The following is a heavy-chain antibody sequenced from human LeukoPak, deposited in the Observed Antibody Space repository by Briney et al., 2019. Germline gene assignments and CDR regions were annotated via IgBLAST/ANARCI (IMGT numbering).Heavy chain of an antibody. J-gene: IGHJ4*02. CDR2: IIPILGIA. CDR3: AQEGEPSPY. D-gene: IGHD3-16*01. CDR1: GGTFSSYA. V-gene: IGHV1-69*04. Sequence: SVKVSCKASGGTFSSYAISWVRQAPGQGLEWMGRIIPILGIANYAQKFQGRVTITADKSTSTAYMELSSLRSEDAAVYYCAQEGEPSPYWGQGTLVTVSS.